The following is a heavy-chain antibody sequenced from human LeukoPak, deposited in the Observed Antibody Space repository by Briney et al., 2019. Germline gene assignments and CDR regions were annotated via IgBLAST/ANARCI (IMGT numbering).Heavy chain of an antibody. Sequence: GGSLRLSCEAAGFTFDDYGMSWVRQPPGKGLEWVSGINRNGGSTDYADSVKGRFTISRDNAKNSHFLQMNSLRVEDTALYYCARGFRNGPFDCWGQGTLVTVSS. D-gene: IGHD2-8*01. CDR2: INRNGGST. V-gene: IGHV3-20*04. CDR3: ARGFRNGPFDC. CDR1: GFTFDDYG. J-gene: IGHJ4*02.